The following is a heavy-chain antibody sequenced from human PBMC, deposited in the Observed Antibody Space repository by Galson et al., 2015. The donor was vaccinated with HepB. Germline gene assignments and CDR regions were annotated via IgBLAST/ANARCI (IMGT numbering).Heavy chain of an antibody. Sequence: SVKVSCKASGYTFTSYDINWVRQATGQGLEWMGWMNPNSGNTGYAQKFQGRVTMTRNTSISTAYMELSSLRSEDTAVYYCARSYVWGSYRHFDYWGQGTLVTVSS. D-gene: IGHD3-16*02. J-gene: IGHJ4*02. CDR3: ARSYVWGSYRHFDY. CDR1: GYTFTSYD. CDR2: MNPNSGNT. V-gene: IGHV1-8*01.